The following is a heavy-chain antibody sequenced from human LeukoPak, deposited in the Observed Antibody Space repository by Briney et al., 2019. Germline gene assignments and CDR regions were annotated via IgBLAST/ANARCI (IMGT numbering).Heavy chain of an antibody. J-gene: IGHJ4*02. V-gene: IGHV1-69*06. CDR3: ASGDYGDFYFDY. Sequence: ASVKVSCKASGGTFSSYAISRVRQAPGQGLEWMGGIIPIFGTANYAQKFQGRVTITADKSTSTAYMELSSLRSEDTAVYYCASGDYGDFYFDYWGQGTLVTVSS. D-gene: IGHD4-17*01. CDR2: IIPIFGTA. CDR1: GGTFSSYA.